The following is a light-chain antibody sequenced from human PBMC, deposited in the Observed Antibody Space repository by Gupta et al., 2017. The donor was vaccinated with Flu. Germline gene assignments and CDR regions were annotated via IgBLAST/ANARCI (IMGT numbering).Light chain of an antibody. V-gene: IGLV3-25*01. CDR2: RDT. CDR3: QSTDTSGTYL. J-gene: IGLJ1*01. Sequence: GNWYQQRAGQAPVLVIYRDTERASGIPERFSGSSSGTTVTLTISGVQAEDEAEYYCQSTDTSGTYLFWTGTRVTVL.